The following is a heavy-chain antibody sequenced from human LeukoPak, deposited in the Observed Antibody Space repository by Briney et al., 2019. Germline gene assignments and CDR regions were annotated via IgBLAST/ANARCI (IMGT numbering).Heavy chain of an antibody. J-gene: IGHJ4*02. Sequence: GGSLRLSCAASGVTFSSYSMNWVRQAPGKGLEWVSSISSSSSYIYYADSVKGRFTISRDNAKNSLYLQMNSLRAEDTAVYYCARDFGGYYENYFDYWGQGTLVTVSS. D-gene: IGHD3-22*01. CDR1: GVTFSSYS. V-gene: IGHV3-21*01. CDR2: ISSSSSYI. CDR3: ARDFGGYYENYFDY.